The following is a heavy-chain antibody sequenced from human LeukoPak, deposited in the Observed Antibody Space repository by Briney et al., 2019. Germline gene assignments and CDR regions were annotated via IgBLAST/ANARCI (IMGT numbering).Heavy chain of an antibody. D-gene: IGHD6-19*01. CDR1: GGSIMSGYYY. V-gene: IGHV4-39*01. CDR3: ARGGWYPESFQH. CDR2: IYYSGST. J-gene: IGHJ1*01. Sequence: SETLSLTCTVSGGSIMSGYYYWGWIRQPPGKGLEWIGSIYYSGSTYYNPSLKSRVTIYEDASKNQFSLKLSSVTAADTAVYYCARGGWYPESFQHWGQGALVTVSS.